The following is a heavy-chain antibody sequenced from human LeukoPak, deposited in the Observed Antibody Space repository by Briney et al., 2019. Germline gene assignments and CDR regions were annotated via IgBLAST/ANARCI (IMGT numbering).Heavy chain of an antibody. D-gene: IGHD2-15*01. J-gene: IGHJ4*02. CDR3: ARYCSGGGCYRGAPFDY. Sequence: GGSLRLSCAASGFTFSSYEMNWVRQAPGKGLEWVSYISSSGSTIYYADSVKGRFTISRDNAKNPLYLQMNSLRAEDTAVYYCARYCSGGGCYRGAPFDYWGQGTLVTVSS. CDR1: GFTFSSYE. CDR2: ISSSGSTI. V-gene: IGHV3-48*03.